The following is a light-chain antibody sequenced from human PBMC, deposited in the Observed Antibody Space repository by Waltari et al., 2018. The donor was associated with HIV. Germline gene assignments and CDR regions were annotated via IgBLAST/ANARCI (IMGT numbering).Light chain of an antibody. CDR3: CSYAGSYIWV. J-gene: IGLJ3*02. Sequence: QSALTQPASVSGSPGQSITISCTGTSRSVGGFNYFPWYQQHPGKAPKLMIYDVSKRPSGVPDRFSGSKSGNTASLTISGLQAEDEADYYCCSYAGSYIWVFGGGTKLTVL. CDR1: SRSVGGFNY. V-gene: IGLV2-11*01. CDR2: DVS.